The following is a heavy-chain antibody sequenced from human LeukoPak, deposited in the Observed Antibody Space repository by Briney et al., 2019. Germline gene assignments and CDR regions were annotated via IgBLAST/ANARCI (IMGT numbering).Heavy chain of an antibody. CDR2: IYTSGST. CDR1: GGSISSYY. CDR3: ASSSSGWFWNY. Sequence: SETLSLTCTVSGGSISSYYWTWIRQPAGKGLEWIGRIYTSGSTNYNPSLKSRVTMSVDTSKNQFSLKLSSETAADTAVYYCASSSSGWFWNYWGQGTLVTVSS. D-gene: IGHD6-19*01. V-gene: IGHV4-4*07. J-gene: IGHJ4*01.